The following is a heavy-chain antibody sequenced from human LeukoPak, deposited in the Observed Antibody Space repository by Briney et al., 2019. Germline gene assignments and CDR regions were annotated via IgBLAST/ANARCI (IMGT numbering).Heavy chain of an antibody. Sequence: GASVKVSCKASGYTFTSYYMNWVRQAPGQGLEWMGMINPSGGKRNYAQKFQGRVTMTTDTSTSTVYMELSSLRSEDTAVYYCARGARMWLQFKTSAGFDYWGQGTLLTVSS. CDR3: ARGARMWLQFKTSAGFDY. D-gene: IGHD5-24*01. J-gene: IGHJ4*02. V-gene: IGHV1-46*01. CDR1: GYTFTSYY. CDR2: INPSGGKR.